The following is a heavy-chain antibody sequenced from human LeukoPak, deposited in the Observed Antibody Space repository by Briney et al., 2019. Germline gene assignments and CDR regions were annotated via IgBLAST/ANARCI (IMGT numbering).Heavy chain of an antibody. D-gene: IGHD3-3*01. V-gene: IGHV3-30-3*01. Sequence: GGSLRLSCAASGFPFSSYAMHWVRQAPGKGLEWVAVISYDGSNKYYADSVKGRFTISRDNSKNTLYLQMNSLGAEDTAVYYCAREYYDFWSGYYTYRWFDPWGQGTLVTVSS. CDR3: AREYYDFWSGYYTYRWFDP. CDR2: ISYDGSNK. CDR1: GFPFSSYA. J-gene: IGHJ5*02.